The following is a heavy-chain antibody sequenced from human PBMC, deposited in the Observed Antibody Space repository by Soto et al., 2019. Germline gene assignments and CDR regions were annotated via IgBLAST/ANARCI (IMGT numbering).Heavy chain of an antibody. CDR1: GYTFTGYY. J-gene: IGHJ4*02. Sequence: QVQLVQSGAEVKKPGASVKVSCKASGYTFTGYYMHWVRQAPGQGLEWMGWINPNSGGTNYAQKFQGWVTMTRDTAISTAYMELGRLRSDDTAVYYCARVGGSGWLYIDYWGQGTLVTVSS. CDR3: ARVGGSGWLYIDY. CDR2: INPNSGGT. V-gene: IGHV1-2*04. D-gene: IGHD6-19*01.